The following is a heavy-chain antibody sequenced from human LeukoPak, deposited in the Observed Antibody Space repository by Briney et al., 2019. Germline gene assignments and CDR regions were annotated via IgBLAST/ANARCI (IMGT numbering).Heavy chain of an antibody. CDR2: IWYDGSNK. V-gene: IGHV3-33*01. Sequence: QPGRSLRLSCAASGFTFSSYGMHWVRQAPGKGLEWVAVIWYDGSNKYYADSVKGRFTISRDNSKNTLYLQMNSLRAEDTAVYYCARDLDYYGSGSYYNAHSPFDYWGQGTLVTVSS. D-gene: IGHD3-10*01. CDR1: GFTFSSYG. J-gene: IGHJ4*02. CDR3: ARDLDYYGSGSYYNAHSPFDY.